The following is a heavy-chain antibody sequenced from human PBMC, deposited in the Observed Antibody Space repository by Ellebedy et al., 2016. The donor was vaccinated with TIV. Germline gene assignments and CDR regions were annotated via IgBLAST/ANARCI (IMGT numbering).Heavy chain of an antibody. CDR3: TTGNSMVRGMGY. Sequence: GESLKISCAASGFTSSNVWMNWVRQAPGKGLEWVGRIKSKTDGGTTDYAAPVKGRFTISRDDSKNTLYLQMNSLKPEDTAVYYCTTGNSMVRGMGYWGQGTLVTVSS. J-gene: IGHJ4*02. V-gene: IGHV3-15*07. CDR1: GFTSSNVW. D-gene: IGHD3-10*01. CDR2: IKSKTDGGTT.